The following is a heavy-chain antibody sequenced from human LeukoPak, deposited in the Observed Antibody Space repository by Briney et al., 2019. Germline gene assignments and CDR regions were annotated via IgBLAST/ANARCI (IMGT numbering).Heavy chain of an antibody. Sequence: ASVKVSCKVSGYTLTELSMHWVRQAPGKGLEWMGGFDLEDGETIYAQKFQGRVTMTEDTSTDTAYMELSSLRSEDTAVYYCATYIASLGRFDYWGQGTLVTVSS. J-gene: IGHJ4*02. CDR1: GYTLTELS. CDR2: FDLEDGET. CDR3: ATYIASLGRFDY. D-gene: IGHD2-15*01. V-gene: IGHV1-24*01.